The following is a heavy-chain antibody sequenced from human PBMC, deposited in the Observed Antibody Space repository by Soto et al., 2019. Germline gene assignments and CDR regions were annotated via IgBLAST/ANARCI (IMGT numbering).Heavy chain of an antibody. Sequence: GGSLRLSCAASGFTFSSYAMHWVRQAPGKGLEWVAVISYDGSNKYYADSMKGRFTISRDNSKNTLYLQMNSLRAEDTAVYYCARDLLTTRVNDFDYWGQGTLVTVSS. D-gene: IGHD4-4*01. CDR3: ARDLLTTRVNDFDY. V-gene: IGHV3-30-3*01. CDR2: ISYDGSNK. CDR1: GFTFSSYA. J-gene: IGHJ4*02.